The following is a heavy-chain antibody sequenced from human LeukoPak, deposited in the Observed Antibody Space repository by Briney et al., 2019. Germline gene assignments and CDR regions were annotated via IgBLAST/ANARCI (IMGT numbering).Heavy chain of an antibody. J-gene: IGHJ2*01. D-gene: IGHD6-19*01. V-gene: IGHV1-46*01. CDR1: GYTFTSYY. CDR2: INPSGGST. CDR3: ARDGAVAGPYWYFDL. Sequence: ASVKVSCKASGYTFTSYYMHWVRQAPGQGLEWMGIINPSGGSTSYAQKFQGRVTMTRDMSTSTVYMELSSLRSEDTAVYYCARDGAVAGPYWYFDLWGRSTLVTVSS.